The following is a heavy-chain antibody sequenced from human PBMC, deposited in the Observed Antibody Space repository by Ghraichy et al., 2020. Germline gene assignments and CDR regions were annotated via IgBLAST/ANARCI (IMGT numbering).Heavy chain of an antibody. D-gene: IGHD3-10*01. CDR3: ARDGWRITMVRGRGYYYYGMDV. J-gene: IGHJ6*02. V-gene: IGHV1-3*01. Sequence: ASVKVSCKASGYTFTSYAMHWVRQAPGQRLEWMGWINAGNGNTKYSQKFQGRVTITRDTSASTAYMELSSLRSEDTAVYYCARDGWRITMVRGRGYYYYGMDVRGQGTTVTVSS. CDR2: INAGNGNT. CDR1: GYTFTSYA.